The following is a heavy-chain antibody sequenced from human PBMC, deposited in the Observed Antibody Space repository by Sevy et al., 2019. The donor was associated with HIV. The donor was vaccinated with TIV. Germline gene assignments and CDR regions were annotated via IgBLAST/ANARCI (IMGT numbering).Heavy chain of an antibody. Sequence: GGSLRLSCAASGFTFSSYWMSWVRQAPGKGLEWVANIKQDGSEKYYVDSVKGRFTISRDNAKNSLYLQMNSLRAEDTAVYYCARALGYCSGGSCYLPRGWFDPWGQGTLVTVSS. D-gene: IGHD2-15*01. CDR1: GFTFSSYW. CDR2: IKQDGSEK. J-gene: IGHJ5*02. CDR3: ARALGYCSGGSCYLPRGWFDP. V-gene: IGHV3-7*03.